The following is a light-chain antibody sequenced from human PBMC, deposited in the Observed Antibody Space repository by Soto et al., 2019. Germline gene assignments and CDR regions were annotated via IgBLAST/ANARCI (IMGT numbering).Light chain of an antibody. J-gene: IGKJ5*01. Sequence: DILMTQSPSTLSLSPGERATLSCRASQTVSNCLAWYQQRPGQAPRLLIYDASSRASGIPSRFSGSGSGTEFTLTISSLEPEDFAIYYCQQRAMWPLSTFGHGTRLDIK. CDR1: QTVSNC. CDR3: QQRAMWPLST. V-gene: IGKV3-11*01. CDR2: DAS.